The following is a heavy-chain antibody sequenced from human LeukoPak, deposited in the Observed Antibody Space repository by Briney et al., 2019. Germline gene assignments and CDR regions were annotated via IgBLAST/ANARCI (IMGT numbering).Heavy chain of an antibody. V-gene: IGHV1-69*01. Sequence: SVKVSWKASGGSFTFTSHAISWVRQAPGQGLEWMGGLIPIYGSANYAQKFQGRVTITSDESTRTVYMELSSLRPEDSAVYYCAGFFYDNSGDAFDIWGQGTMVTVSS. D-gene: IGHD3-22*01. J-gene: IGHJ3*02. CDR3: AGFFYDNSGDAFDI. CDR2: LIPIYGSA. CDR1: GGSFTFTSHA.